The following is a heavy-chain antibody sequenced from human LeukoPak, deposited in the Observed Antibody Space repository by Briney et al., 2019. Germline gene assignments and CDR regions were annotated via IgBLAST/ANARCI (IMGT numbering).Heavy chain of an antibody. D-gene: IGHD2-2*01. CDR3: ARDTQSTSCYAGCVYYYYMDV. J-gene: IGHJ6*03. CDR1: GFTFSSYW. CDR2: IESDGST. V-gene: IGHV3-74*01. Sequence: GSLRLSCAASGFTFSSYWMHWVRQTPGKGLVWVSRIESDGSTIYADSVRGRFTISRDNAKNSLYLQMNSLRAEDTAVYYCARDTQSTSCYAGCVYYYYMDVWGKGTTVTVSS.